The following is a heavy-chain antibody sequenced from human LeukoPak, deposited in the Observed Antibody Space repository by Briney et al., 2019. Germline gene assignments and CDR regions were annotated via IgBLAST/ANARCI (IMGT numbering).Heavy chain of an antibody. CDR3: ARGNDFWSDYRRYYFDY. CDR2: IYPGDSDT. V-gene: IGHV5-51*01. J-gene: IGHJ4*02. D-gene: IGHD3-3*01. Sequence: GESLKISCKGSGYSFTSYWIGWVRQMPGKGLEWMGIIYPGDSDTRYSPSFQGQVTISADKSISTAYLQWSSLKASDTAMYYCARGNDFWSDYRRYYFDYWGQGTLVTVSS. CDR1: GYSFTSYW.